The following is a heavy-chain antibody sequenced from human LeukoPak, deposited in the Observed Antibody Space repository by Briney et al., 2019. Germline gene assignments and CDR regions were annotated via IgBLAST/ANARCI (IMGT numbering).Heavy chain of an antibody. J-gene: IGHJ4*02. Sequence: GGSLRLSCAASGFTFNTYWMGWVRQAPGKGLEWLGNIKEDGSETYYVDFLKGQITISRDNAKNSLSLQMNSLRVEDTAVYYCARDRGWLTSDYWGQGTLVTVSS. D-gene: IGHD3-10*01. CDR3: ARDRGWLTSDY. V-gene: IGHV3-7*03. CDR2: IKEDGSET. CDR1: GFTFNTYW.